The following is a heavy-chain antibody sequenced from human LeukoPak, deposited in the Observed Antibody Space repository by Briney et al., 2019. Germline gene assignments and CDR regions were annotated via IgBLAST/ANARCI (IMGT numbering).Heavy chain of an antibody. CDR1: GFTFSDYY. CDR3: ARVEQQLAPIDY. Sequence: PGGSLRLSCAASGFTFSDYYMSWIRKAPGKGLEWVSYISSSSSYTNYADSVKGRFTISRDNAKNSLYLQMNSLRAEDTAVYYCARVEQQLAPIDYWGQGTLVTVSS. D-gene: IGHD6-13*01. J-gene: IGHJ4*02. V-gene: IGHV3-11*06. CDR2: ISSSSSYT.